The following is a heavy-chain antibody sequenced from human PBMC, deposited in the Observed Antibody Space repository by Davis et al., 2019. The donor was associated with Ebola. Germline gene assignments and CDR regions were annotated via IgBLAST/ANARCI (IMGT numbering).Heavy chain of an antibody. D-gene: IGHD5-12*01. CDR1: AYTLSSYG. V-gene: IGHV1-18*01. J-gene: IGHJ4*02. CDR2: ISGYNGNT. CDR3: ARALGIYSALDY. Sequence: ASVKVSCKTSAYTLSSYGISWVRQAPGQGLEWMGWISGYNGNTDYAQRVQGRVTMTRDTSTSTAYMELRSLRSDDTAVYYCARALGIYSALDYWGQGTLVTVSS.